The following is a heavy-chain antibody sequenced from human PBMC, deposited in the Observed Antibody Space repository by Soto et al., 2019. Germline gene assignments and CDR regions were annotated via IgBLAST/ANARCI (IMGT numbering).Heavy chain of an antibody. CDR3: ARLNRKSWFGELLSLHQQHYFDY. Sequence: PVESLKISCKGSGYSFTSYWISWVRQMPGKGLEWMGRIYPSDSYTNYSPSFQGHVTISADKSISTAYLQWSSLKASDTAMYYCARLNRKSWFGELLSLHQQHYFDYWGQGTLVTVSS. CDR1: GYSFTSYW. J-gene: IGHJ4*02. CDR2: IYPSDSYT. D-gene: IGHD3-10*01. V-gene: IGHV5-10-1*01.